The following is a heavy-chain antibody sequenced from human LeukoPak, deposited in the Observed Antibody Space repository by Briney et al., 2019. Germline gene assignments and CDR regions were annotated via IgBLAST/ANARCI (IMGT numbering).Heavy chain of an antibody. CDR2: IRYDGSNK. CDR3: ANLNPTVTQPDNWFDP. J-gene: IGHJ5*02. CDR1: GFTFSGSG. V-gene: IGHV3-30*02. D-gene: IGHD4-11*01. Sequence: PGGSLRLSCAASGFTFSGSGMHWVRQAPGKGLEWVTFIRYDGSNKYYTDSVKGRFTISRDNSKNTLYLQMNSLRAEDTAVYYCANLNPTVTQPDNWFDPWGQGTLVTVSS.